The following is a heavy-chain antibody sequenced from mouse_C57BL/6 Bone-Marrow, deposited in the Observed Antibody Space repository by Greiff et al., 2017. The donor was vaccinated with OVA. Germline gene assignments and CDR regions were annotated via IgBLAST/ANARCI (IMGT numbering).Heavy chain of an antibody. D-gene: IGHD2-12*01. V-gene: IGHV1-69*01. J-gene: IGHJ3*01. CDR3: ARDDVGFAY. CDR1: GYTFTSYW. CDR2: IDPSDSYT. Sequence: VKLQQPGAELVMPGASVKLSCKASGYTFTSYWMHWVKQRPGQGLEWIGEIDPSDSYTNYNQKFKGKSTLTVDKSSSTAYMQLSSLTSEDSAVYYCARDDVGFAYWGQGTLVTVSA.